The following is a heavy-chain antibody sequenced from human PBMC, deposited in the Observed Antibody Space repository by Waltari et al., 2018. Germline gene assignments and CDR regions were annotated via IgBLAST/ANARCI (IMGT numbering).Heavy chain of an antibody. J-gene: IGHJ4*02. Sequence: EVQLVESGGGLVQPGRSLRLSCVASGFTFDDYAMHWVRQAPGKGLEWVSGISWNSGSIGYADSVKGRFTISRDNAKNSLYLQMNSLRAEDMALYYCARNYYDSSGPFDYWGQGTLVTVSS. CDR1: GFTFDDYA. CDR3: ARNYYDSSGPFDY. CDR2: ISWNSGSI. V-gene: IGHV3-9*03. D-gene: IGHD3-22*01.